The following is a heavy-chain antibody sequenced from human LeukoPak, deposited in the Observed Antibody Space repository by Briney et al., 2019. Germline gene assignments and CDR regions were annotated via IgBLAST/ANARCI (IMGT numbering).Heavy chain of an antibody. D-gene: IGHD3-22*01. Sequence: PGGSLRLSCAASGFTFSSYAMSWVRQAPGKGLEWVSAISGSGGSTYYADSVKGRFTISRDNSKNTLYLQMNSLRAEDTAVYYCAKDPPPYYYDSSGYPAPFDYWGQGTLVTVSS. CDR3: AKDPPPYYYDSSGYPAPFDY. CDR1: GFTFSSYA. V-gene: IGHV3-23*01. J-gene: IGHJ4*02. CDR2: ISGSGGST.